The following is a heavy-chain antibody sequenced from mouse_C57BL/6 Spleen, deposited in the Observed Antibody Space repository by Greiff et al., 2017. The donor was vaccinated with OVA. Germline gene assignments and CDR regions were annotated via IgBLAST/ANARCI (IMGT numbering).Heavy chain of an antibody. Sequence: QVQLQQSGPELVKPGASVKISCKASGYAFSSSWMNWVKQRPGKGLEWIGRIYPGDGDTNYNGKFKGKATLTADKSSSTAYMQLSSLTSEDSAVYFCARTGIYYYGSSYDFDYWGQGTTLTVSS. J-gene: IGHJ2*01. CDR3: ARTGIYYYGSSYDFDY. D-gene: IGHD1-1*01. V-gene: IGHV1-82*01. CDR2: IYPGDGDT. CDR1: GYAFSSSW.